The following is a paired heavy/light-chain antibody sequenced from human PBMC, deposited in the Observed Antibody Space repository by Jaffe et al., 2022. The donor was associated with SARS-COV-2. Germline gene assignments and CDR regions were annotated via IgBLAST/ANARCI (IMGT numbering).Heavy chain of an antibody. J-gene: IGHJ4*02. CDR2: IYYSGIT. V-gene: IGHV4-39*01. CDR1: GGSISSSSYY. Sequence: QLQLQESGPGLVKPSETLSLTCTVSGGSISSSSYYWGWIRQPPGKGLEWIGSIYYSGITYYNPSLKSRVTISVDTSKNQFSLKLSSVSAADTAVYYCARLRLGEFPDYWGQGTLVTVSS. D-gene: IGHD3-10*01. CDR3: ARLRLGEFPDY.
Light chain of an antibody. CDR3: QQYGSSPYT. CDR1: QSVSSSY. V-gene: IGKV3-20*01. J-gene: IGKJ2*01. CDR2: GAS. Sequence: EIVLTQSPGTLSLSPGERATLSCRASQSVSSSYLAWYQQKPGQAPRLLIYGASSRATGIPDRFSGSGSGTDFTLTISRLEPEDFAVYFCQQYGSSPYTFGQGTKLEIK.